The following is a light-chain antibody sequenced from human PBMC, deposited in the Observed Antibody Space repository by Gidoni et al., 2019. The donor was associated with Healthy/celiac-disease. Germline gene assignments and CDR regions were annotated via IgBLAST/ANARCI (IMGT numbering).Light chain of an antibody. J-gene: IGKJ4*01. CDR1: QSLLHSNGYNY. CDR2: LGS. Sequence: DIVMTQSPLSLPVTPGEPASISCRSSQSLLHSNGYNYLYWYLQKPGQSPQLLIYLGSNRASGVPDRFSGSGSGTDFTLKISRVEAEDVGVYYCMQALQTPLTFXGXTKVEIK. CDR3: MQALQTPLT. V-gene: IGKV2-28*01.